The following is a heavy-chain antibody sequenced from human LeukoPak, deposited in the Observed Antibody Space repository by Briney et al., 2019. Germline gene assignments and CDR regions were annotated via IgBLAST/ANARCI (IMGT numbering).Heavy chain of an antibody. J-gene: IGHJ4*02. CDR1: GFTFNNYG. V-gene: IGHV3-30*02. CDR2: IRYDGSNK. Sequence: GALRLSCAASGFTFNNYGMPWVRQAPGKGLEWVAFIRYDGSNKYYAESVKGRFTISRDDSKNTLYLQMKSLRAEDTAVYYCAKPMTTVTPFDYWGQGTLVTVSS. CDR3: AKPMTTVTPFDY. D-gene: IGHD4-17*01.